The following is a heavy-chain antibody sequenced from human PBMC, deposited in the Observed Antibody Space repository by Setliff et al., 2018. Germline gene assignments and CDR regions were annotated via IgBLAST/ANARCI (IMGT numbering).Heavy chain of an antibody. CDR2: ILYDGSNE. CDR1: GLTFSHYP. D-gene: IGHD6-13*01. Sequence: GGSRLSCEASGLTFSHYPMQWVRQAPGKGLEWVAVILYDGSNEYYADSVKGRFTISRDNSKDTLYLQMNSLRVDDTAVYYCARDLTSSWYAGSAYWGQGALVTVSS. J-gene: IGHJ4*02. CDR3: ARDLTSSWYAGSAY. V-gene: IGHV3-30*04.